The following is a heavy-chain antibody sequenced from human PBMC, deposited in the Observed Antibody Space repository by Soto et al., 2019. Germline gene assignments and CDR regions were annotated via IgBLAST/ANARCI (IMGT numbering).Heavy chain of an antibody. Sequence: GASVKVSCKASGYTFTSYYMHWVRQAPGQRLEWMGIINPSGGSTSYAQKFQGRVTMTRDTSTSTVYMELSSLRSEDTAVYYCARDSRVVRGPRLDYYYYGMDVWGQGTTVTVSS. CDR3: ARDSRVVRGPRLDYYYYGMDV. V-gene: IGHV1-46*01. D-gene: IGHD3-10*01. CDR1: GYTFTSYY. CDR2: INPSGGST. J-gene: IGHJ6*02.